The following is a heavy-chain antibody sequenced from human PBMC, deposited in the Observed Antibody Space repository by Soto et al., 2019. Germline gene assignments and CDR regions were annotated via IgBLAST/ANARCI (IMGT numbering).Heavy chain of an antibody. D-gene: IGHD6-19*01. CDR3: ARVLGWETVPNY. CDR1: GGSVSSGSYY. CDR2: IYYSGST. Sequence: PSETLSLTCTVPGGSVSSGSYYWSWIRQPPGKGLEWIGYIYYSGSTNYNPSLKSRVTISVDTSKNQFSLKLSSVTAADTAVYYCARVLGWETVPNYWGQGTLVTVSS. V-gene: IGHV4-61*01. J-gene: IGHJ4*02.